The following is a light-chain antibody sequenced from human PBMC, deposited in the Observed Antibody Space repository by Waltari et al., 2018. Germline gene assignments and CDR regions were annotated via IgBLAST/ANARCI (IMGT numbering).Light chain of an antibody. Sequence: EIVLTQSPATLSLSPGERATLSCRASPSVSSDLAWYQQKPGQGPRLLIYDASNRATGIPARFSGSGSETDFTLTISSLEPEDFAVYYCQQRSSWPWTFGQGTKVDVK. J-gene: IGKJ1*01. CDR3: QQRSSWPWT. CDR2: DAS. CDR1: PSVSSD. V-gene: IGKV3-11*01.